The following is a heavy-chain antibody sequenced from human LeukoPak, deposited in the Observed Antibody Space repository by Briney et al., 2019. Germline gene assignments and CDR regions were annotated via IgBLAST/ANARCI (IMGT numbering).Heavy chain of an antibody. V-gene: IGHV4-39*01. CDR2: IYYSGST. D-gene: IGHD3-3*01. CDR3: ARHVSELRFLEWLRFDP. J-gene: IGHJ5*02. Sequence: SETLSLTCTVFGGSISSSSYYWGWIRQPPGKGLEWIGSIYYSGSTYYNPSLKSRVTISVDTSKNQFSLKLSSVTAADTAVYYCARHVSELRFLEWLRFDPWGQGTLVTVSS. CDR1: GGSISSSSYY.